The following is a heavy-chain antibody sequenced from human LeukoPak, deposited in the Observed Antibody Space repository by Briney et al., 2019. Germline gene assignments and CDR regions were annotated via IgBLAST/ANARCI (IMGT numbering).Heavy chain of an antibody. CDR1: GGTFSSYA. V-gene: IGHV1-69*06. J-gene: IGHJ6*03. Sequence: SVKVSCKASGGTFSSYAISWVRQAPGQGLEWMGGIIPIFGTANYAQKFQGRVTITADKPTSTAYMELSSLRSEDTAVYYCARALYCSSTSCYGPIYYYMDVWGKGTTVTVSS. CDR2: IIPIFGTA. D-gene: IGHD2-2*01. CDR3: ARALYCSSTSCYGPIYYYMDV.